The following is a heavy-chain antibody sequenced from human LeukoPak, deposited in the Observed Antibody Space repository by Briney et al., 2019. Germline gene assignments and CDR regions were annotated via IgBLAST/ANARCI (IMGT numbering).Heavy chain of an antibody. CDR1: GVTFSSHN. CDR2: ISSSSSYI. J-gene: IGHJ4*02. Sequence: GGSLRLSCAASGVTFSSHNMNWVRQAPGKGLEWVSSISSSSSYIYYADSVKGRFTISRDNAKNSLYLQMNSLRVEDTAVYYCARILSSGWQYFDYWGQGTLVTVSS. V-gene: IGHV3-21*01. D-gene: IGHD6-19*01. CDR3: ARILSSGWQYFDY.